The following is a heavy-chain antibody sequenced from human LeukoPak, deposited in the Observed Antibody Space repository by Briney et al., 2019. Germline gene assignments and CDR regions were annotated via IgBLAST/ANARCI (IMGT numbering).Heavy chain of an antibody. D-gene: IGHD3-10*02. V-gene: IGHV1-3*01. CDR1: GYTFTSYA. CDR2: INAGNGNT. J-gene: IGHJ4*02. Sequence: ASVKVSCKASGYTFTSYAMHWVRQAPGQRLEWMGWINAGNGNTKYSQKFQGRVTITRDTSASTAYMELSSLRSEDTAVYYCARGPCSNYVPFDYWGQGTLVTVSA. CDR3: ARGPCSNYVPFDY.